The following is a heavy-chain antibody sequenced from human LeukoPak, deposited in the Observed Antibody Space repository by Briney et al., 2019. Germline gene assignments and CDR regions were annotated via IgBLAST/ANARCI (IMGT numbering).Heavy chain of an antibody. J-gene: IGHJ6*02. D-gene: IGHD2-2*01. CDR2: LIPILGTA. Sequence: SVKVSCKASGGSFRSYGLNWVRQAPGQGLEWMGGLIPILGTAKYAQKLQGRVTITADESTSTAYMELSSLRYEDTAVYYCARGLYCSSSTSCYDYGMDVWGQGTTVTVSS. V-gene: IGHV1-69*13. CDR3: ARGLYCSSSTSCYDYGMDV. CDR1: GGSFRSYG.